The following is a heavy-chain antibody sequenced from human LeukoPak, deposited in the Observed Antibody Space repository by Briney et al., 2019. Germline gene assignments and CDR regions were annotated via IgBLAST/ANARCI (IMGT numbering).Heavy chain of an antibody. V-gene: IGHV1-18*01. J-gene: IGHJ6*03. Sequence: GASVKVSCKASGYTFTSYGISWVRQAPGQGLEWMGWISAYNGNTNYAQKLQGRVTMTRDTSTSTVYMELSSLRSEDTAVYYCARGSRDGSVYPIQLWLRSYYYYYMDVWGKGTTVTISS. CDR2: ISAYNGNT. D-gene: IGHD5-18*01. CDR1: GYTFTSYG. CDR3: ARGSRDGSVYPIQLWLRSYYYYYMDV.